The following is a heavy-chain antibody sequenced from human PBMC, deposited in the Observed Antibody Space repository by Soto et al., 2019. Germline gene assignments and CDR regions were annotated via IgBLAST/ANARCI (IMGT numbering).Heavy chain of an antibody. V-gene: IGHV3-15*01. CDR3: TTAGEWVVAAHYFEY. CDR2: VKGRGSGGTS. Sequence: EVQLVESGGGLVEPGGSLRLSCAASGFTFSNAWMHWVRQAPGKGLEWIGRVKGRGSGGTSDYAAPVRGRFTISRDDSQNTVFLRMNSLQIEDTARYYCTTAGEWVVAAHYFEYWGQGALVTVSP. D-gene: IGHD2-15*01. J-gene: IGHJ4*02. CDR1: GFTFSNAW.